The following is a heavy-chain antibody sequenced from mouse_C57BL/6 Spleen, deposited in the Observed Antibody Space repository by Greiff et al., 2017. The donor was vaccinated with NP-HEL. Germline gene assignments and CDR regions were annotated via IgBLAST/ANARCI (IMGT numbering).Heavy chain of an antibody. D-gene: IGHD1-1*01. Sequence: EVQLQQSGPELVKPGASVKISCKASGYTFTDYYMNWVKQSHGKSLEWIGDINPNNGGTSYNQKFKGKATLTVDKSSSTAYMELRSLTSEDSAVYYCARRGSLYWYFDVWGPGTTVTVSS. J-gene: IGHJ1*01. CDR1: GYTFTDYY. V-gene: IGHV1-26*01. CDR3: ARRGSLYWYFDV. CDR2: INPNNGGT.